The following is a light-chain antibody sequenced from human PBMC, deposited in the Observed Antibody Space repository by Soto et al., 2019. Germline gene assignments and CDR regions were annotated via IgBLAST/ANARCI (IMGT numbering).Light chain of an antibody. CDR3: QVWDSSSDERV. Sequence: QSALTQPPSASGSPGQSVTVSCTGTSNDVGGYDYVSWFQQHPGKAPKLMIYEVSKRPSGVPDRFSGSKSGNTASLTVSGLQAEDEADYYCQVWDSSSDERVFGGGTKVTVL. V-gene: IGLV2-8*01. CDR1: SNDVGGYDY. CDR2: EVS. J-gene: IGLJ3*02.